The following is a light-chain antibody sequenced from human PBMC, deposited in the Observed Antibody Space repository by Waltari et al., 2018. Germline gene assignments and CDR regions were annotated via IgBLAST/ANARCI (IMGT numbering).Light chain of an antibody. Sequence: QTVVTQEPSLTVSPGGTITLTCASNTGAVTSGYFPNWFQQKPGQAPRALIYSTTGRHSRPPTRFSCSRLRGKAALTLGGVQAEDESVYFCRLYSGGQGVYGTRTKITGL. J-gene: IGLJ1*01. V-gene: IGLV7-43*01. CDR1: TGAVTSGYF. CDR3: RLYSGGQGV. CDR2: STT.